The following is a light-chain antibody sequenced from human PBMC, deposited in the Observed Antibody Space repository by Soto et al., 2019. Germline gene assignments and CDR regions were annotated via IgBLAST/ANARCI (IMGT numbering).Light chain of an antibody. V-gene: IGKV3-20*01. CDR1: QSVSSSY. CDR3: QQYGSSGT. CDR2: GAS. Sequence: EIVLTQCPGTLASAPGERAALACRASQSVSSSYLAWYQQKPGQAPRLLIYGASTRATGIPDRFSGSGSGTDFTLTISRLEPEDFAVYYCQQYGSSGTCGQGTKGDIK. J-gene: IGKJ1*01.